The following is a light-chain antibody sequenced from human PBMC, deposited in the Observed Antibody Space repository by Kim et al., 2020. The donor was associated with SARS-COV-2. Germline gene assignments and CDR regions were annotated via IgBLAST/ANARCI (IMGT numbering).Light chain of an antibody. CDR1: QDIEND. Sequence: AAVGDSVTNTSRASQDIENDLGWYQQSPGRAPKRLIYGASNLQSGVRTRFSGSGCETEFTLTINSLQPEDFANYFCLQGRTYPITFGQGTRLEIK. J-gene: IGKJ5*01. CDR3: LQGRTYPIT. V-gene: IGKV1-17*01. CDR2: GAS.